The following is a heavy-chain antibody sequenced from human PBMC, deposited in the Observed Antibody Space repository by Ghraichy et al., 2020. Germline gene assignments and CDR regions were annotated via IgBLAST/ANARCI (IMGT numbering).Heavy chain of an antibody. CDR3: ARMLSGYSYRFDY. J-gene: IGHJ4*02. CDR1: GGSISSYY. CDR2: IYYSGST. Sequence: SETLSLTCTVSGGSISSYYWSWIRQPPGKGLEWIGYIYYSGSTNYNPSLKSRVTISVDTSKNQFSLKLSSVTAADTAVYYCARMLSGYSYRFDYWGQGTLVTVSS. V-gene: IGHV4-59*08. D-gene: IGHD5-18*01.